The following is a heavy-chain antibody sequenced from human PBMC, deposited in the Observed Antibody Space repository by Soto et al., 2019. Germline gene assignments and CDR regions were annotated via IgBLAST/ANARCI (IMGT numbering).Heavy chain of an antibody. CDR1: GFTFSSYA. V-gene: IGHV3-30-3*01. J-gene: IGHJ4*02. CDR2: ISYDGSNK. D-gene: IGHD3-22*01. Sequence: GGSLRLSCAASGFTFSSYAMHWVRQAPGKGLEWVAVISYDGSNKYYADSVKGRFTISRDNSKNTLYLQMNSLRAEDTAVYYCARDKKAPLYYYASSGYMYYFDYWGQGTLVTVSS. CDR3: ARDKKAPLYYYASSGYMYYFDY.